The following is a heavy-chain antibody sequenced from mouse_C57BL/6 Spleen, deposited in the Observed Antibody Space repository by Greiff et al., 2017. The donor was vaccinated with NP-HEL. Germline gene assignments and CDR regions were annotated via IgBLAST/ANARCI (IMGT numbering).Heavy chain of an antibody. V-gene: IGHV5-17*01. CDR1: GFTFSDYG. D-gene: IGHD4-1*01. Sequence: DVMLVESGGGLVKPGGSLKLSCAASGFTFSDYGMHWVRQAPEKGLEWVAYISSGSSTIYYADTVKGRFTISRDNAKNTLFLQMTSLRSEDTAMYYCAMPNWYWYFDVWGTRTTVTVSS. CDR3: AMPNWYWYFDV. CDR2: ISSGSSTI. J-gene: IGHJ1*03.